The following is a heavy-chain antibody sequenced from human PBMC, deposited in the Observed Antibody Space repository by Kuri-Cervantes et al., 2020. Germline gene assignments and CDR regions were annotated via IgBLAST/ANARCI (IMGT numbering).Heavy chain of an antibody. D-gene: IGHD3-10*01. V-gene: IGHV4-59*01. CDR2: IYNGGST. CDR1: GGFISTYY. CDR3: TRDREHTYGNCFDY. Sequence: SETLSLTCTVSGGFISTYYWSWIRQPPGKGLEWIGYIYNGGSTKYNPSLESRVTMSVDTSKNQFSLRLNSVTAADTAVYYCTRDREHTYGNCFDYWGQGILVTVSS. J-gene: IGHJ4*02.